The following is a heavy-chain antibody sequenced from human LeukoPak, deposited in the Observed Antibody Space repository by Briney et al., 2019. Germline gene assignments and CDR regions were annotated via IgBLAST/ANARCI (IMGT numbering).Heavy chain of an antibody. J-gene: IGHJ6*02. CDR1: GGSVSSGSYY. CDR3: ARVVRPYYYGMDV. CDR2: IYYSGST. Sequence: SETLSLTCTVSGGSVSSGSYYWRWIRQPPGTGLEWIGYIYYSGSTNYNPSLKSRVTISVDTSKNQFSLKLSSVTAADTAVYYCARVVRPYYYGMDVWGQGTTVTVSS. V-gene: IGHV4-61*01. D-gene: IGHD3-16*01.